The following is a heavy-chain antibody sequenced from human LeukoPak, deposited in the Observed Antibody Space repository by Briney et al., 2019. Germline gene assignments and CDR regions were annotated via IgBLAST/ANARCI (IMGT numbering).Heavy chain of an antibody. CDR1: GFTFSSYG. CDR2: IYSGGST. D-gene: IGHD3-22*01. J-gene: IGHJ5*02. CDR3: ARHYYDSSGYYYDYNWFDP. Sequence: PGGSLRLSCAASGFTFSSYGMHWVRQAPGKGLEWVSVIYSGGSTYYADSVKGRFTISRDNSKNTLYLQMNSLRAEDTAVYYCARHYYDSSGYYYDYNWFDPWGQGTLVTVSS. V-gene: IGHV3-66*04.